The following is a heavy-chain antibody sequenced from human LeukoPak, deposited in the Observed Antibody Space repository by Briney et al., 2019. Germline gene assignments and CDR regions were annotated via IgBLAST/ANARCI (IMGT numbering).Heavy chain of an antibody. Sequence: KASETLSLTCTVSGGSISSSSYYWSWIRQPPGKGLEWIGYIHYSGSTNYNPSLKSRVTISVDTSKNQFSLKLSSVTAADTAVYYCARGVYPYSYYYYMDVWGKGTTVTISS. J-gene: IGHJ6*03. CDR3: ARGVYPYSYYYYMDV. V-gene: IGHV4-61*01. D-gene: IGHD3-16*01. CDR1: GGSISSSSYY. CDR2: IHYSGST.